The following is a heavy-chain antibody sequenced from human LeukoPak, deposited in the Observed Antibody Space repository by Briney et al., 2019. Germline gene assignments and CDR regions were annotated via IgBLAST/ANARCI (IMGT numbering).Heavy chain of an antibody. Sequence: PGGSLRLSCTASGFTFSDAWVTWVRQAPGKGLEWVGRIRSKTSGGTTDYAAPVKGRFTISRDDSKNTIFRQMDSLKTEDTAVYYCNTFNWNSPFDYWGQGTLVTVSS. CDR1: GFTFSDAW. CDR3: NTFNWNSPFDY. J-gene: IGHJ4*02. V-gene: IGHV3-15*01. CDR2: IRSKTSGGTT. D-gene: IGHD1-20*01.